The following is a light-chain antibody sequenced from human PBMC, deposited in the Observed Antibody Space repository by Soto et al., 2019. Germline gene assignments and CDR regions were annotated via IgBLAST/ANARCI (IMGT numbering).Light chain of an antibody. CDR3: MQGLQTPYT. J-gene: IGKJ2*01. V-gene: IGKV2-28*01. Sequence: DIVMTQSPLSLPVTPGETASISCRSSQSLLHSNGYNYLDWYLQKPGQSPQLLIYLGSNRASGVPDRFNGSGSGTDFTLKISGVEAEDVGGYFCMQGLQTPYTFGQGTKLEIK. CDR1: QSLLHSNGYNY. CDR2: LGS.